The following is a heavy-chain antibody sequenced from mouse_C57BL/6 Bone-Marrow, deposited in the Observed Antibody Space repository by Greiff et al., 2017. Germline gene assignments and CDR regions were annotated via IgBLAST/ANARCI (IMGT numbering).Heavy chain of an antibody. CDR3: AREGDYAWFAY. J-gene: IGHJ3*01. Sequence: QLQESGPELAKPAASVKISCKASGYSFTDDYWNWVKQCNGKSLEWIGVINSNYGTTSYNQMFKGKATLTVDQSSSTAYMQLNSLTSEDSAVYYCAREGDYAWFAYWGQGTLVTVSA. CDR1: GYSFTDDY. V-gene: IGHV1-39*01. CDR2: INSNYGTT. D-gene: IGHD1-1*02.